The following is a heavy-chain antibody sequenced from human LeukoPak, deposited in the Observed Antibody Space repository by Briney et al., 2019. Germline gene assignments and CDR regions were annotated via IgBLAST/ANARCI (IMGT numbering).Heavy chain of an antibody. J-gene: IGHJ5*02. Sequence: GGSLRLSCAASGFTFSSYSMNWVRQAPGRGLEWVSSISSSSSYIYYADSVKGRFTISRDNAMNSLYLQMNSMGADDTAVYYCASVLFSYNWFYPRRQGTLFPVSS. CDR3: ASVLFSYNWFYP. D-gene: IGHD3-10*01. CDR1: GFTFSSYS. V-gene: IGHV3-21*01. CDR2: ISSSSSYI.